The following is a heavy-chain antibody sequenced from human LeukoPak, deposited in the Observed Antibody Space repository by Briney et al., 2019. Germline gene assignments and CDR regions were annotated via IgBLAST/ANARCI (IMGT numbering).Heavy chain of an antibody. CDR3: ASGGVSDASSLFDF. J-gene: IGHJ4*02. CDR2: INPNSGGT. CDR1: GYTFTGYY. D-gene: IGHD6-13*01. V-gene: IGHV1-2*06. Sequence: GSVNVSCKASGYTFTGYYMHWVRQAPGQGREWMGRINPNSGGTNYAQKFQGRVTMTRDTSISTAYMELSRLRSDDTAVYYCASGGVSDASSLFDFWGQGTLVTVSS.